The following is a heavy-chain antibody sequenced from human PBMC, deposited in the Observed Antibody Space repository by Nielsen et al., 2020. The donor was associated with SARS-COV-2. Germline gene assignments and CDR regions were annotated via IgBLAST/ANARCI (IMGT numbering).Heavy chain of an antibody. Sequence: GESLKISCRASGFSFSVYAMSWVRQAPGKGLEWVSALIGRGGTHYADFVKGRFTTSTDTSRTTLYLQMTSLRAEDTAIYYCARSTPYGTTWYGALDSWGQGTLVSVSS. CDR2: LIGRGGT. J-gene: IGHJ4*02. CDR3: ARSTPYGTTWYGALDS. CDR1: GFSFSVYA. V-gene: IGHV3-23*01. D-gene: IGHD6-13*01.